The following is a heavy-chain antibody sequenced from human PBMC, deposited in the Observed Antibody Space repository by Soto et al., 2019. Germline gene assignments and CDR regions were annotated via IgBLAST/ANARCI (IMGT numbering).Heavy chain of an antibody. CDR3: ARDHEYYYDSSGPTGYGMDV. CDR1: GFTFSSYS. D-gene: IGHD3-22*01. CDR2: ISSSSSYI. Sequence: GGSLRLSCAASGFTFSSYSMNWVRQAPGKGLEWVSSISSSSSYIYYADSVKGRFTISRDNAKNSLYLQMNSLRAEDTAVYYCARDHEYYYDSSGPTGYGMDVWGQGTTVTVSS. V-gene: IGHV3-21*01. J-gene: IGHJ6*02.